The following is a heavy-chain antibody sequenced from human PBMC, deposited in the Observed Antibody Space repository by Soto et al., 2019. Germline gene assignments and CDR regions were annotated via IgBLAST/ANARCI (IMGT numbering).Heavy chain of an antibody. J-gene: IGHJ5*02. CDR3: ARDREDYSNYVGWFDP. D-gene: IGHD4-4*01. V-gene: IGHV3-33*01. CDR2: IWYDGSNK. Sequence: QVQLVESGGGVVQPGRSLRLSCAASGFTFSSYGMHWVRQAPGKGLEWVAVIWYDGSNKYYADSVKGRFTISRDNSKNTLYLHMNSLRAEDTAVYYCARDREDYSNYVGWFDPWGQGTLVTVSS. CDR1: GFTFSSYG.